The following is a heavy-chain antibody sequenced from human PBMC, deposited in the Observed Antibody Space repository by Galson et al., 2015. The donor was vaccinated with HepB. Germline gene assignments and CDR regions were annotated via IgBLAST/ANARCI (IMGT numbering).Heavy chain of an antibody. Sequence: SLRLSCAASGVTFSNHGFHWVRQAPGKGLEWVTVISYDGRNKYYADSVKGRFTISRDNSKNMVYLQMNSLRAEDTALYYCAKDPYLYSALAGTMAGFDYWGQGTLVTVSS. V-gene: IGHV3-30*18. CDR3: AKDPYLYSALAGTMAGFDY. J-gene: IGHJ4*02. D-gene: IGHD6-19*01. CDR1: GVTFSNHG. CDR2: ISYDGRNK.